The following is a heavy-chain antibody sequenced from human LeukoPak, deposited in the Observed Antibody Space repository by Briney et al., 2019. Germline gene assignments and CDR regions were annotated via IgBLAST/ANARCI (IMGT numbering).Heavy chain of an antibody. CDR1: GFTFSTYG. V-gene: IGHV3-48*02. CDR2: ISSGSGTI. D-gene: IGHD1-26*01. J-gene: IGHJ4*02. Sequence: GGSLRLSCAASGFTFSTYGMNWVRQAPGKGLEWVSYISSGSGTIYYADSVKGRFTTSRDNAKNSLYLQMNSLRDEDTAVYYCAKSGSYRFDDWGQGTLVTVSS. CDR3: AKSGSYRFDD.